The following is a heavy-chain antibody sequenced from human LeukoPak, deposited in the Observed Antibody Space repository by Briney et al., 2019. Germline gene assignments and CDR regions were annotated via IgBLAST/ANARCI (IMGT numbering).Heavy chain of an antibody. CDR1: GGSISSSSYY. V-gene: IGHV4-39*01. CDR2: IYYSGST. J-gene: IGHJ5*02. Sequence: SETLSLTCTVSGGSISSSSYYWGWIRQPPGKGLEWIGRIYYSGSTYYNPSLKSRVTISVDTSKNQFSLKLSSVTAADTAVYYCAVLVPAAPAGPWGQGTLVTVSS. D-gene: IGHD2-2*01. CDR3: AVLVPAAPAGP.